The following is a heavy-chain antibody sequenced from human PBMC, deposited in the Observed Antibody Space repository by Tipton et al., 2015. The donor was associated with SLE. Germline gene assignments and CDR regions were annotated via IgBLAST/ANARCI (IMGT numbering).Heavy chain of an antibody. CDR2: IYYSGRT. V-gene: IGHV4-39*07. D-gene: IGHD1-26*01. Sequence: TLSLTCTVSGGSISSSSYYWGWIRQPPGKGLEWIGSIYYSGRTYYNPSLKSRVTISVDTSKNQFSLKLSSVTAADTAVYYCARPWELEAFDIWGQGTMVTVSS. CDR3: ARPWELEAFDI. CDR1: GGSISSSSYY. J-gene: IGHJ3*02.